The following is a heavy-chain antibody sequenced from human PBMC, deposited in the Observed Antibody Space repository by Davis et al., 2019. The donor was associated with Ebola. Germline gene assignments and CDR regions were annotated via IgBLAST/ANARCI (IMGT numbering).Heavy chain of an antibody. CDR1: GYTFTTYD. V-gene: IGHV1-46*01. CDR3: ARDPDEYYFDY. CDR2: INPSRGIT. J-gene: IGHJ4*02. Sequence: ASVKVSCKASGYTFTTYDINWVRQAPGQGLEWMGIINPSRGITNYAQKFQGRVTMTRDTSTSSVYLELSSLRSEDTAVYYCARDPDEYYFDYWGQGTLVTVSS.